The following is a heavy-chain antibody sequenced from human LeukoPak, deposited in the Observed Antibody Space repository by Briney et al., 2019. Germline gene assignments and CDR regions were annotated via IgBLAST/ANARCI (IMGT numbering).Heavy chain of an antibody. CDR2: ICSTVGTA. CDR1: VVTFCGFS. V-gene: IGHV3-23*01. J-gene: IGHJ4*02. D-gene: IGHD2-15*01. CDR3: ARSPVSSCRGSFCYPFDY. Sequence: GCLCLSPAASVVTFCGFSMSSGSHAPRERLWCGSAICSTVGTAYSADSVKGRFTITRDDSRTTLYLQVNTLRAEDTAVYFCARSPVSSCRGSFCYPFDYWGQGNLVTVSS.